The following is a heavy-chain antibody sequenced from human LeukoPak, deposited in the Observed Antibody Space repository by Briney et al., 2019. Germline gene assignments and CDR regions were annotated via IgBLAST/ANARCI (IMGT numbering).Heavy chain of an antibody. J-gene: IGHJ3*02. Sequence: ASVKVSCKASGYTFTSYGISWVRQAPGQGLEWMGWISAYNGNTNYAQKLQGRVTMTTDTSTSTAYMELSSLRSEDTAVYYCASLQPAGSYYPENAFDIWGQGTMVTVSS. CDR3: ASLQPAGSYYPENAFDI. D-gene: IGHD1-26*01. V-gene: IGHV1-18*01. CDR2: ISAYNGNT. CDR1: GYTFTSYG.